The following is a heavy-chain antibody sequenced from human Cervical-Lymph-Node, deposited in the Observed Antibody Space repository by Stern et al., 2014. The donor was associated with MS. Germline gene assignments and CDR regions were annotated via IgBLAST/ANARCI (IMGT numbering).Heavy chain of an antibody. J-gene: IGHJ3*02. CDR3: ARGLLGSDNAFDI. Sequence: QVQLVQSGAEVKKPGGSVKVSCKASGYTFTSYGIRWVRQAPGQGLEWMGWISAYNGSTNYAQKVQGRVTMTTDTATSTAYMDLRSLISDDTAMYYCARGLLGSDNAFDIWGQGTMVTVSS. D-gene: IGHD2-21*01. CDR1: GYTFTSYG. CDR2: ISAYNGST. V-gene: IGHV1-18*01.